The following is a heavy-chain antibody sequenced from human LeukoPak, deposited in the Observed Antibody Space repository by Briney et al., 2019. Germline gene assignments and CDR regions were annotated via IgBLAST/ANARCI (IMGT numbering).Heavy chain of an antibody. V-gene: IGHV3-48*03. Sequence: PGGSLRLSCAASGFSFSVYEMHWVRQAPGKGLEWISDISSSGTTTYYADSVKGRFTISRDNAKNSLYLQMNSLRADDTAVYYCVKDLARYYDTSGYEYFDYWGQGTLVAVSS. CDR1: GFSFSVYE. CDR2: ISSSGTTT. D-gene: IGHD3-22*01. J-gene: IGHJ4*02. CDR3: VKDLARYYDTSGYEYFDY.